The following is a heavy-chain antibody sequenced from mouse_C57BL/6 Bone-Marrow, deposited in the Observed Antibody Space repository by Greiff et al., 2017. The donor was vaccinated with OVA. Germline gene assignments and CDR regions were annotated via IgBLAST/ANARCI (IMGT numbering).Heavy chain of an antibody. J-gene: IGHJ3*01. V-gene: IGHV1-63*01. Sequence: VQLQQSGAELVRPGTSVKMSCKASGYTFTNYWIGWAKQRPGHGLEGIGDIYPGGGYTNYNEKFKGEATLTADKSSSTAYMQFSSLTSEDAAIYYCARLGDSNYGPPWFAYWGQGTLVTVSA. CDR3: ARLGDSNYGPPWFAY. CDR1: GYTFTNYW. CDR2: IYPGGGYT. D-gene: IGHD2-5*01.